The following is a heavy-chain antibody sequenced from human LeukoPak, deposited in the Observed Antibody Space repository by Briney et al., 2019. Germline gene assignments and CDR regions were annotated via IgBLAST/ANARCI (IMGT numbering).Heavy chain of an antibody. D-gene: IGHD6-6*01. J-gene: IGHJ4*02. Sequence: PGGSLRLSCAASGFTFSSYWMHWVRQAPGKGLVWVSRINSDGSSTRYADSVKGRFTISRDNAKNTLYLRMNSLRAEDTAVYYCARGGGPDIAARPFDCWGQGTLVTVSS. CDR1: GFTFSSYW. V-gene: IGHV3-74*01. CDR3: ARGGGPDIAARPFDC. CDR2: INSDGSST.